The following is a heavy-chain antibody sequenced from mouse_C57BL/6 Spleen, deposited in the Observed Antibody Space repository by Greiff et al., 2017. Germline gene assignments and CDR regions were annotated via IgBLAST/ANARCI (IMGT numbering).Heavy chain of an antibody. CDR3: ARGAEVGGLAY. J-gene: IGHJ3*01. D-gene: IGHD3-3*01. Sequence: QVQLQQPGPELVKPGASVKLSCKASGYTFTSYWMQWVKQRPGQGLEWIGEIDPSDSYTNYNQKFKGKATLTVDTSSSTAYMQHSSLTSEDSAVYYCARGAEVGGLAYWGQGTLVTVSA. V-gene: IGHV1-50*01. CDR1: GYTFTSYW. CDR2: IDPSDSYT.